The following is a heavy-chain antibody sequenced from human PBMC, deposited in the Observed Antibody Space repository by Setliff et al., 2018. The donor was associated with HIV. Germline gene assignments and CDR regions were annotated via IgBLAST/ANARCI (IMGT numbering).Heavy chain of an antibody. CDR1: GGSISSRY. J-gene: IGHJ4*02. V-gene: IGHV4-59*11. Sequence: PSETLSLTCNVSGGSISSRYWSWIRQPPGKGLEWIGTIYYNGNTTYSPSLKSRVTISEDTSKKQVSLKLRSVTAADTAVYYCARGIDNFWSGYIAWGQGTLVTVSS. D-gene: IGHD3-3*01. CDR3: ARGIDNFWSGYIA. CDR2: IYYNGNT.